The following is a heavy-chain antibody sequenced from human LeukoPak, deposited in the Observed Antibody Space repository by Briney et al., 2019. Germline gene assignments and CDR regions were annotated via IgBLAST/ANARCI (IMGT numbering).Heavy chain of an antibody. V-gene: IGHV3-23*01. D-gene: IGHD2-2*01. Sequence: PGGSLRLSCAASGFTFSSYVMTWVRQAPGKGLEWVSVISGSGGSTYYAGSVKGRFTISRDNSKNTLYLQMNSLRAEDTAVYYCAKMQDIVVVPAAMASQGFDYWGQGTLVTVSS. J-gene: IGHJ4*02. CDR2: ISGSGGST. CDR1: GFTFSSYV. CDR3: AKMQDIVVVPAAMASQGFDY.